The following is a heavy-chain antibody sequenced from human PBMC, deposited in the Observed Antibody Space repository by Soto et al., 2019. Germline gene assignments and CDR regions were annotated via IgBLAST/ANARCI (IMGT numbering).Heavy chain of an antibody. V-gene: IGHV1-3*01. CDR1: GYTFTTYS. Sequence: QVQLVQSGAEVKKPGASVKISCKASGYTFTTYSIHWVRQAPGQRLEWTGWVNGGNGYTKYSQNFQGRVAITRDTSATTAYMELSSLTSEDTAVYYCARQASTVTNNWFAPWGQGTQVTVSS. J-gene: IGHJ5*02. D-gene: IGHD4-17*01. CDR2: VNGGNGYT. CDR3: ARQASTVTNNWFAP.